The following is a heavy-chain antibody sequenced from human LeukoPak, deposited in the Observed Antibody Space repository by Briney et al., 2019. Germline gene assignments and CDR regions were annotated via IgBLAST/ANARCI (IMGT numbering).Heavy chain of an antibody. CDR2: ISAYNGNT. CDR3: ARYYYGSGSTNWFDP. Sequence: ASVKVSCKASGYTFTSYGISWVRQAPGQGLEWMGWISAYNGNTNYAQKLQGRVTMTTDTSTSTAYMELRSLRSDDTAVYYCARYYYGSGSTNWFDPWGQGTLVTVSS. D-gene: IGHD3-10*01. J-gene: IGHJ5*02. V-gene: IGHV1-18*01. CDR1: GYTFTSYG.